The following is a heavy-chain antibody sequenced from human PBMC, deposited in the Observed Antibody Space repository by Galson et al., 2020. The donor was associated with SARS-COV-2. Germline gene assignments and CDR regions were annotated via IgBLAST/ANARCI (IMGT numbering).Heavy chain of an antibody. CDR2: KNPNSGNT. D-gene: IGHD2-21*02. Sequence: ASVKVSCKASGYTFTSYDINWVRQATGQGLEWMGWKNPNSGNTGYAQKFQGRVTMTRNTSISTAYMELSSLRSEDTAVYYCARDAYCGGDCYFTLDIWGQGTMVTVSS. J-gene: IGHJ3*02. CDR3: ARDAYCGGDCYFTLDI. V-gene: IGHV1-8*01. CDR1: GYTFTSYD.